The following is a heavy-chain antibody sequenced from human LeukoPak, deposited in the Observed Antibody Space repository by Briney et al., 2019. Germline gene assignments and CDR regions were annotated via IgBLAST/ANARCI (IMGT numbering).Heavy chain of an antibody. V-gene: IGHV4-59*08. CDR2: VYHSGNT. Sequence: SETLSLTCTVSGGSISSYYWSWIRQPPGKGLEWIGSVYHSGNTYYNPSLKSRVTISIDTSKNQFSLKQSSVTAADTAVYYCASRPPTRYSNYGYYYYYMDVWGKGTTVTVSS. J-gene: IGHJ6*03. CDR3: ASRPPTRYSNYGYYYYYMDV. D-gene: IGHD4-11*01. CDR1: GGSISSYY.